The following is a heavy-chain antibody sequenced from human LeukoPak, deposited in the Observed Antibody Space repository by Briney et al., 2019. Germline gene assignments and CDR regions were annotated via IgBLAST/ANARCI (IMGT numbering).Heavy chain of an antibody. CDR1: KYTFISYD. CDR2: MSPNSGNT. V-gene: IGHV1-8*01. CDR3: ARGPYDY. Sequence: GASVKVSCKASKYTFISYDINWVRQATGQGLEWMGWMSPNSGNTDYAQKFQGRITMTTNTSISTAHMELSSLRSDDTAVYYCARGPYDYWGQGTLVTVSS. J-gene: IGHJ4*02.